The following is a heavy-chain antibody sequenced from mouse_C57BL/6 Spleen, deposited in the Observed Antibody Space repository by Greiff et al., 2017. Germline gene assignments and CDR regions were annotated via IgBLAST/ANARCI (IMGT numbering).Heavy chain of an antibody. D-gene: IGHD1-1*01. Sequence: VQLQQPGAELVKPGASVKMSCKASGYTFTSYWITWVKQRPGQGLEWIGDIYPGRGSTNSNEKFKSKATLTVDTSSRTAYLQLSSLTSEDSSVYYCARELRWGGYYFDYWGQGTTLTVSS. V-gene: IGHV1-55*01. J-gene: IGHJ2*01. CDR1: GYTFTSYW. CDR2: IYPGRGST. CDR3: ARELRWGGYYFDY.